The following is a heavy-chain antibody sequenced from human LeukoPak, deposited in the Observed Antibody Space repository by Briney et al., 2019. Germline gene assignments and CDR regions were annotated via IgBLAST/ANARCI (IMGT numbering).Heavy chain of an antibody. CDR2: ISHDGSNK. Sequence: PGGSLRLSCAASGFTFSSHGMHWVRQAPGKGLEWVTVISHDGSNKYYADSVKGRFTISRDNSKNTLYLQMNSLRAEDTAVYYCAKDDPMAGDAFDIWGQGTMVTVSS. J-gene: IGHJ3*02. D-gene: IGHD5-24*01. V-gene: IGHV3-30*18. CDR1: GFTFSSHG. CDR3: AKDDPMAGDAFDI.